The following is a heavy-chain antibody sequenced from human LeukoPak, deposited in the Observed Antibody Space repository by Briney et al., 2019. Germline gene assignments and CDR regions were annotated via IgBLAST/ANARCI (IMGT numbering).Heavy chain of an antibody. CDR2: IYYSGNT. Sequence: SETLSLTCTVSGGSISSSSYYWGWIRQPPGKGLEWIGSIYYSGNTYYNPSLKSRVTISVDTSKNQFSLKLRSVTAADTAVYYCARGSYYDSSGYYKDAFDIWGQGTMVTVSS. V-gene: IGHV4-39*07. CDR3: ARGSYYDSSGYYKDAFDI. CDR1: GGSISSSSYY. D-gene: IGHD3-22*01. J-gene: IGHJ3*02.